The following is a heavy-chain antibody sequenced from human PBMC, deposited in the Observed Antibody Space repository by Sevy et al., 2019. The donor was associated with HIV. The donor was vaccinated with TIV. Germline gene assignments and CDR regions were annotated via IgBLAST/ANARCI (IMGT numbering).Heavy chain of an antibody. CDR3: ARLVSGDNWFYP. V-gene: IGHV4-59*01. CDR2: ILYSGST. D-gene: IGHD2-8*01. J-gene: IGHJ5*02. CDR1: GDSMNTYY. Sequence: SETLSLTCTVTGDSMNTYYWAWIRQPPGKSLEWVGYILYSGSTEYSPSLKSRVTMALDKSKNEVSLRLSSVTAADTAVYYCARLVSGDNWFYPWGQGRLVTVSS.